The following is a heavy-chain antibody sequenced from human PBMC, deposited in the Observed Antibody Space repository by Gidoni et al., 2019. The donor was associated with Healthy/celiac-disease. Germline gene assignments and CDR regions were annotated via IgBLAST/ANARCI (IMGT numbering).Heavy chain of an antibody. CDR2: IYPGDSDT. D-gene: IGHD3-22*01. V-gene: IGHV5-51*03. CDR1: GYSFTSYW. J-gene: IGHJ3*02. CDR3: ARRRAYYYDSRAYAFDI. Sequence: EVQLVQSGAAVKKPGESLKISCKGSGYSFTSYWICWVRQMPGKGLEWMGIIYPGDSDTRYSPSFQGQVTISADKSISTAYLQWSSLKASDTAMYYCARRRAYYYDSRAYAFDIWGQGTMVTVSS.